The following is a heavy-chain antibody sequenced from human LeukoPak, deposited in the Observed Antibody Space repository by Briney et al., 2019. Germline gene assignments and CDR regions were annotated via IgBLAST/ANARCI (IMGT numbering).Heavy chain of an antibody. D-gene: IGHD6-13*01. Sequence: ASVTLSFTASGYTFTVYYMHWVRQAPGQGLEWMGWINPNSGGTNYAQKFQGRVTMTRDTSISTAYMDLSRLRSDDTAVDYCARDRSSSWYNWFDHWGQGTLVTVSS. CDR2: INPNSGGT. CDR3: ARDRSSSWYNWFDH. CDR1: GYTFTVYY. J-gene: IGHJ5*02. V-gene: IGHV1-2*02.